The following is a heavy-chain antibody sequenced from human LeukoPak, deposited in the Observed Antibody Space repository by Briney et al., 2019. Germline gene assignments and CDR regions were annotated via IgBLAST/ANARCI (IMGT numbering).Heavy chain of an antibody. V-gene: IGHV4-34*01. CDR3: ARETEYCSGGSCYFDWFDP. CDR1: GGSFSGYY. J-gene: IGHJ5*02. D-gene: IGHD2-15*01. CDR2: INHSGST. Sequence: SETLSLTCAVYGGSFSGYYWSWIRQPPGKGLEWIGEINHSGSTNYNPSLKSRVTISVDTSKNQFSLKLSSVTAADTAVYYCARETEYCSGGSCYFDWFDPWGQGTLVTVSS.